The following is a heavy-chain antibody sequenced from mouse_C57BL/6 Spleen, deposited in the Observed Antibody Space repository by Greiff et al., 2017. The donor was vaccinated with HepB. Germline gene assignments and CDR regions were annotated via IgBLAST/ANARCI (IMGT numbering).Heavy chain of an antibody. Sequence: QVQLKQPGAELVMPGASVKLSCKASGYTFTSYWMHWVKQRPGQGLEWIGEIDPSDSYTNYNQKFKGKSTLTVDKSSSTAYMQLSSLTSEDSAVYYCARSPSTVGFDYWGQGTTLTVSS. V-gene: IGHV1-69*01. CDR2: IDPSDSYT. CDR1: GYTFTSYW. J-gene: IGHJ2*01. CDR3: ARSPSTVGFDY. D-gene: IGHD1-1*01.